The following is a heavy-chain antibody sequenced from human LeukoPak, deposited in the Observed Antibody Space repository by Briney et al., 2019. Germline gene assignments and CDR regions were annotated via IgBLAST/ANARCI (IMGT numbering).Heavy chain of an antibody. D-gene: IGHD2-2*01. CDR2: ISAGGDTT. J-gene: IGHJ6*03. CDR3: ARDRVVVVPAATRVYYMDV. V-gene: IGHV3-23*01. Sequence: GGSLRLSCAASGFTFSNYAVSWVRQAPGKGLEWLSAISAGGDTTYYADSVKGRFTISRDNSKNTLYLQMNSLRAEDTAVYYCARDRVVVVPAATRVYYMDVWGKGTTVTVSS. CDR1: GFTFSNYA.